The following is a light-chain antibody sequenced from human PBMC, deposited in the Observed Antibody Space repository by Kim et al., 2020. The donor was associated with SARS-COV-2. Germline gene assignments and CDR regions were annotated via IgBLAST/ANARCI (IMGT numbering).Light chain of an antibody. Sequence: LSLSPGERATLSCRASQSVSSYLAWYQKKPGQAPRLLIYDASNRATGTPARFSGSGSGTDFTLTISSLEPEDFAVYYCQQRSNSYTFGQGTKLEI. CDR2: DAS. V-gene: IGKV3-11*01. J-gene: IGKJ2*01. CDR3: QQRSNSYT. CDR1: QSVSSY.